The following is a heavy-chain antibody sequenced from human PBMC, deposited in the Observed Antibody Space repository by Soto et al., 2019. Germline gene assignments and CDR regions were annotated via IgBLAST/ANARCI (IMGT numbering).Heavy chain of an antibody. CDR2: IYPGDSDT. D-gene: IGHD2-15*01. CDR3: ARRTVGYCSGGSCYSEDYYYYMDV. Sequence: GESLKISCKGSGYSFTSYWIGWVRQMPGKGLEWMGIIYPGDSDTRYSPSFQGQVTISADKSISTAYLQWSSLKASDTAMYYCARRTVGYCSGGSCYSEDYYYYMDVWGKGTTVTXSS. V-gene: IGHV5-51*01. CDR1: GYSFTSYW. J-gene: IGHJ6*03.